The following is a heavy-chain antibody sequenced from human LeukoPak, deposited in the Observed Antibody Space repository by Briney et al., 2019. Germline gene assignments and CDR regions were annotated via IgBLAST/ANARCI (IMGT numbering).Heavy chain of an antibody. CDR2: IWYDGSNK. J-gene: IGHJ4*02. V-gene: IGHV3-33*01. CDR3: ARSQSSSLIDY. Sequence: GGSLRLSCAASGFTFSSYGMHWVRQAPGKGLEWVAIIWYDGSNKYYADSVRGRFTISRDNSKNTLYLQMNSLTVEDTAVYYCARSQSSSLIDYWGQGTLVTVSS. D-gene: IGHD6-13*01. CDR1: GFTFSSYG.